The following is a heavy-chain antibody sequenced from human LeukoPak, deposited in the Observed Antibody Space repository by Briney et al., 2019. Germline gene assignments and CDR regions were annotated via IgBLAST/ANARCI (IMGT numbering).Heavy chain of an antibody. CDR1: GGSISSGDYY. Sequence: SQTLSLTCTVSGGSISSGDYYWSWIRQPPGKGLEWIGYIYYSGSTYYNPSLKSRVTISVDTSKNQLSLKLSSLTAADTAVYYCARHEYSGSYYGLSWFDPWGQGTLVTVSS. J-gene: IGHJ5*02. D-gene: IGHD1-26*01. V-gene: IGHV4-30-4*08. CDR3: ARHEYSGSYYGLSWFDP. CDR2: IYYSGST.